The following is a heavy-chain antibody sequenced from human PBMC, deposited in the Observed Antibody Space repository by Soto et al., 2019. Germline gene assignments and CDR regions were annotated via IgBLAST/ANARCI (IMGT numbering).Heavy chain of an antibody. CDR2: IYYSGST. D-gene: IGHD3-10*01. Sequence: SETLSLTCTVSGGSVSSGSYYWSWIRQPPGKGLEWIGYIYYSGSTNYNPSLKSRVTISVDTSKNQFSLKLSSVTAADTAVYYCERWFGELYFDYWGQGTLVTVSS. V-gene: IGHV4-61*01. J-gene: IGHJ4*02. CDR3: ERWFGELYFDY. CDR1: GGSVSSGSYY.